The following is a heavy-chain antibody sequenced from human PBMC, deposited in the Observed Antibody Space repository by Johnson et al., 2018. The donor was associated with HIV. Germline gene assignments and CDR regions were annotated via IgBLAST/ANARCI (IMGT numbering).Heavy chain of an antibody. D-gene: IGHD5-18*01. CDR3: AREDTAVVIKRAFDI. CDR2: ISYDGSNGIGT. J-gene: IGHJ3*02. V-gene: IGHV3-30*03. Sequence: QVQVVESGGGLVKPGGSLRLSCAASGFTFSSYGMHWVRQAPGKGLEWVAVISYDGSNGIGTYYANSVDGRFTISRDNDKNTLYLEMGSLRVEDTAVYYCAREDTAVVIKRAFDIWGQGT. CDR1: GFTFSSYG.